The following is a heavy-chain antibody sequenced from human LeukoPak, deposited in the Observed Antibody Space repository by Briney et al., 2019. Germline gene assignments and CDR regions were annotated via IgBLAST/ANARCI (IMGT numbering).Heavy chain of an antibody. CDR2: IYSGGST. D-gene: IGHD3-22*01. V-gene: IGHV3-53*01. CDR1: GFTVSSNY. J-gene: IGHJ4*02. Sequence: GGSLRLSCAASGFTVSSNYMSWGRQAPGKGLEWVSVIYSGGSTYYADSVKGRFTISRDNSKNTLYLQMNSLRAEDTAVYYCARAAQYYYDSSGYYFDYWGQGTLVTVSS. CDR3: ARAAQYYYDSSGYYFDY.